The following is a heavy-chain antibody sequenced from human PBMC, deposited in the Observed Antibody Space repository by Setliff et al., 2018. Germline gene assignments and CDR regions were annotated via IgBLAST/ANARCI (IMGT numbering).Heavy chain of an antibody. CDR1: SYSITSGYF. Sequence: SETLSLTCTVSSYSITSGYFWAWIRQPPGKGLEWIGNIHHSGNTKINPSLRSRITLSVDASKNQFSLKLNSVTAADTAVYFCARDDLRAGDASDFWGQGTMVTVSS. CDR2: IHHSGNT. V-gene: IGHV4-38-2*02. J-gene: IGHJ3*01. CDR3: ARDDLRAGDASDF.